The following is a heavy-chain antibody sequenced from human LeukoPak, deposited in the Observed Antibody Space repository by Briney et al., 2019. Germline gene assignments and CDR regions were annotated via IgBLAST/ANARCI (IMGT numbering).Heavy chain of an antibody. D-gene: IGHD3-3*01. Sequence: GGSLTLSCAASGFTFSSYWMSWVRQAPGKGLEWVANIKQDGGEKYYVDSVKGRFTISRDNAKNSLYLQMNSLRVEDTAVYYCARGVIFGVTTRGYGMDVWGQGTTVTVSS. CDR3: ARGVIFGVTTRGYGMDV. V-gene: IGHV3-7*01. CDR2: IKQDGGEK. CDR1: GFTFSSYW. J-gene: IGHJ6*02.